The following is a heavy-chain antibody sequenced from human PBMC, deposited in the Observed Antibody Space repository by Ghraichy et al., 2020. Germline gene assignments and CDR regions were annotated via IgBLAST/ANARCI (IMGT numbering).Heavy chain of an antibody. Sequence: GGSLRLSCAASGFTFSSYWMSWVRQAPGKGLEWLAPLNQDGFKTYHLDSVRGRFTISRDNAKNSLYLQMNSRRAEDTAVYYCTRDHWRGYCTSDSCYGYWGQGTLVTVSS. CDR3: TRDHWRGYCTSDSCYGY. J-gene: IGHJ4*02. V-gene: IGHV3-7*03. CDR1: GFTFSSYW. CDR2: LNQDGFKT. D-gene: IGHD2-15*01.